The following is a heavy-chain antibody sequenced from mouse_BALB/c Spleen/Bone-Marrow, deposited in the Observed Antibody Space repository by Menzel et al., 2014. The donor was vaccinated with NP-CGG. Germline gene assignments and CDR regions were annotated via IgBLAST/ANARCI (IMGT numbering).Heavy chain of an antibody. Sequence: VQLQQSGAELVKPGASVKLSCKASGYTFTNYYIYWVKQRPGQGLEWIGEINPSNGGTNFNEKFKSKATLTVDKSSSTAKMQLSSLTSEDSAVYHCTRVDFLYYYVVDYWGQGTSVTVSS. D-gene: IGHD2-3*01. CDR1: GYTFTNYY. CDR3: TRVDFLYYYVVDY. CDR2: INPSNGGT. V-gene: IGHV1S81*02. J-gene: IGHJ4*01.